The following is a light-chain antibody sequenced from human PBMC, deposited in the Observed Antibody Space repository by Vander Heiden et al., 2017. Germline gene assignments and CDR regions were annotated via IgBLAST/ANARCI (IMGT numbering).Light chain of an antibody. CDR1: QSISSW. CDR3: QQYNSYSRT. Sequence: DIQMTQSPSTLSASVGDRVTIPCRASQSISSWLAWYQQKPGKAPKLLIYKASSLESGVPSRFSGSGSGTEFTLTISSLHPDDFATYYCQQYNSYSRTFGPGTKVEIK. V-gene: IGKV1-5*03. J-gene: IGKJ1*01. CDR2: KAS.